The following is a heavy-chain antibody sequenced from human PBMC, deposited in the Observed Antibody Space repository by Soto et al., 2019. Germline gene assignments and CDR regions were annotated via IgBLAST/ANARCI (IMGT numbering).Heavy chain of an antibody. CDR2: ISGSGGST. CDR3: AKEVRRKVKGYSYGTFDY. Sequence: VQLLESGGGLVQPGGSLRLSCAASGFTFSSYAMSWVRQAPGKGLEWVSAISGSGGSTYYADSVKGRFTISRDNSKNTLYLQMNSLRAEDTAVYYCAKEVRRKVKGYSYGTFDYWGQGTLVTVSS. V-gene: IGHV3-23*01. J-gene: IGHJ4*02. D-gene: IGHD5-18*01. CDR1: GFTFSSYA.